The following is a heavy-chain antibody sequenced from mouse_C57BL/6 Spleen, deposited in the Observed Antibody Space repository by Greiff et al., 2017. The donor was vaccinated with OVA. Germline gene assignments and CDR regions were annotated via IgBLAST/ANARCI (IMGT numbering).Heavy chain of an antibody. CDR1: GYTFTSYW. V-gene: IGHV1-64*01. CDR3: ARRRSSYVGFDY. J-gene: IGHJ2*01. CDR2: IHPTSGST. D-gene: IGHD1-1*01. Sequence: QVQLQQPGAELVKPGASVKLSCKASGYTFTSYWMHWVKQRPGQGLEWIGMIHPTSGSTNYNEKFKSKATLTVDKSSSTAYMQLSSLTSEDSAVYYCARRRSSYVGFDYWGQGTTLTVSS.